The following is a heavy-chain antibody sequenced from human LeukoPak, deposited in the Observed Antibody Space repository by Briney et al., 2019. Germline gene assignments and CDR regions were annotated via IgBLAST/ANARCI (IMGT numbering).Heavy chain of an antibody. CDR3: ARAHIVATIYLDY. CDR2: IYHSGST. Sequence: SETLSLTCTVSGGSISSYYWSWIRQPPGKGLEWIGYIYHSGSTYYNPSLKSRVTISVDRSKNQFSLKLSSVTAADTAVYYCARAHIVATIYLDYWGQGTLVTVSS. V-gene: IGHV4-59*12. CDR1: GGSISSYY. D-gene: IGHD5-12*01. J-gene: IGHJ4*02.